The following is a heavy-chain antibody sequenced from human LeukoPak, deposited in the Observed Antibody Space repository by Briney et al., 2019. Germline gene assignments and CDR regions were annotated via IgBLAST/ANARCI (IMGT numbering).Heavy chain of an antibody. V-gene: IGHV3-9*01. CDR3: AKGLRITMVRGGFDY. Sequence: GGSLRLSCAASGFTFDDYAMHWVRQAPGKGLEWVSGITWNSGSIAYADSVKGRFTISRDNAKNSLYLQMNSLRAEDTALYYCAKGLRITMVRGGFDYWGQGTLVTVSS. J-gene: IGHJ4*02. CDR1: GFTFDDYA. D-gene: IGHD3-10*01. CDR2: ITWNSGSI.